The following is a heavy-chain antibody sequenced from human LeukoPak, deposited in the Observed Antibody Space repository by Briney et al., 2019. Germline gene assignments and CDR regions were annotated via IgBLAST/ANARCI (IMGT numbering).Heavy chain of an antibody. J-gene: IGHJ4*02. CDR1: GASISSGGYS. Sequence: SETLSLTCAVSGASISSGGYSWSWIRQPPGKGLEWIGYIYHSGSTYYNPSLKSRVTISVDRSKNQFSLKLSSVTAADTAVYYCARGHYDSTSYFDYWGQGTLVTVSS. CDR2: IYHSGST. V-gene: IGHV4-30-2*01. CDR3: ARGHYDSTSYFDY. D-gene: IGHD3-22*01.